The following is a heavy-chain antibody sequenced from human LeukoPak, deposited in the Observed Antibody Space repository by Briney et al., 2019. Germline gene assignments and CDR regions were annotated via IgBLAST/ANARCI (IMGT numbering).Heavy chain of an antibody. J-gene: IGHJ4*02. CDR1: GFTFSSYA. Sequence: GGSLRLSCAASGFTFSSYAMSWVRQAPGKGLEWVSAISGSGGSTYYADSVKGRFTISRDNSKNTLYLQMNGLRAEDTAVYYCAKPIAQDRTWYRDDYWGQGTLVTVSS. D-gene: IGHD1-1*01. CDR2: ISGSGGST. CDR3: AKPIAQDRTWYRDDY. V-gene: IGHV3-23*01.